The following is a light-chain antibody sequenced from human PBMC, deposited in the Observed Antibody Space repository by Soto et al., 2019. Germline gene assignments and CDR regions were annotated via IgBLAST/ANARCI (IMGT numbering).Light chain of an antibody. CDR3: QQYNSYPYD. Sequence: DIQMTQSPSTLSASVGDRVTITCRASQSISSWLAWYQQKPGKAPKLLIYKASSLESGVPSRFSGSGSGKEFTLTISSLQPDDFATYYCQQYNSYPYDFGQGTKLEIK. J-gene: IGKJ2*01. CDR2: KAS. CDR1: QSISSW. V-gene: IGKV1-5*03.